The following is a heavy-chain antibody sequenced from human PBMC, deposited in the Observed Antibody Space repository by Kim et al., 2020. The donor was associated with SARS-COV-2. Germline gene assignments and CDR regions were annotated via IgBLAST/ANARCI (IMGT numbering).Heavy chain of an antibody. J-gene: IGHJ4*02. V-gene: IGHV4-4*02. CDR1: GGSIISSNW. D-gene: IGHD2-15*01. CDR3: AREYCSGGSCYGG. CDR2: IYHSGST. Sequence: SETLSLTCAVSGGSIISSNWWSWVRQPPGKGLEWIGEIYHSGSTNYNPSLKSRVTISVDKSKNQFSLKLSSVTAADTAVYYCAREYCSGGSCYGGWGQGTLVTVSS.